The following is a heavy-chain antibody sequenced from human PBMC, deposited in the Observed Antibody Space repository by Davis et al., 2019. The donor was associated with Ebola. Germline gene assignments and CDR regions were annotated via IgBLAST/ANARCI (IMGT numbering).Heavy chain of an antibody. CDR3: AKGHHIAASAAIDY. CDR2: ISWDGGST. D-gene: IGHD6-13*01. V-gene: IGHV3-43*01. J-gene: IGHJ4*02. Sequence: GGSLRLSCAASGFTFDDYIMHWVRQIPGKGLEWVSLISWDGGSTSYADSVKGRFTISRDNSKNSLYLQLNSLRIEDSALYYCAKGHHIAASAAIDYWGQGTLVTVSS. CDR1: GFTFDDYI.